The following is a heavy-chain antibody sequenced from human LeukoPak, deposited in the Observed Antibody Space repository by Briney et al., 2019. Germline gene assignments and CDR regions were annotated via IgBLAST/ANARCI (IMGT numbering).Heavy chain of an antibody. D-gene: IGHD5-18*01. Sequence: PSETLSLTCTVSGGSISSSSYDWGWIRQPPGKGLEWIGSIYYSGSTYYNPSLKSRFTISVDTSKNQFSLKLSSVTAADTAVYYCAREDTAQNWFDPWGQGTLVTVSS. V-gene: IGHV4-39*02. CDR2: IYYSGST. CDR3: AREDTAQNWFDP. CDR1: GGSISSSSYD. J-gene: IGHJ5*02.